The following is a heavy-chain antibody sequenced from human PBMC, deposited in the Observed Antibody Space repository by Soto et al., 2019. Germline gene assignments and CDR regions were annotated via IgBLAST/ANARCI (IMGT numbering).Heavy chain of an antibody. V-gene: IGHV3-48*02. D-gene: IGHD1-1*01. CDR1: GFTFSSYS. CDR2: ISSSSSTI. CDR3: ARELQLERPESYYGMDV. J-gene: IGHJ6*02. Sequence: GGSLRLSCAASGFTFSSYSMNWVRQAPGKGREWVSYISSSSSTIYYADSVKGRFTISRDNAKNSLYLQMNSLRDEDTAVYYCARELQLERPESYYGMDVWGQGTTVTVSS.